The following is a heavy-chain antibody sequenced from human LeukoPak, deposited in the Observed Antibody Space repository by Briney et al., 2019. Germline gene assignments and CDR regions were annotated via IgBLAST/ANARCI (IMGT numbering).Heavy chain of an antibody. Sequence: GRSLRLSCAASGFTFDDYSMHWVRQARGKGLEWVSGISWNSGSIGYADSVTGRFTISRDNAKTSLYLKMNSMRAEDTALYYCATLYRGYYDSSGYPDDYWGQGTLVTVSS. J-gene: IGHJ4*02. CDR2: ISWNSGSI. D-gene: IGHD3-22*01. CDR3: ATLYRGYYDSSGYPDDY. CDR1: GFTFDDYS. V-gene: IGHV3-9*01.